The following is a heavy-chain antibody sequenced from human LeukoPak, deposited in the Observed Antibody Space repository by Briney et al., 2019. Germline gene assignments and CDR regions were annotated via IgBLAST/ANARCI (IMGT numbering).Heavy chain of an antibody. D-gene: IGHD4-17*01. J-gene: IGHJ4*02. CDR2: ISYDGSNK. V-gene: IGHV3-30*04. CDR1: GGTFSSYA. Sequence: SCKASGGTFSSYAMHWVRQAPGKGLEWVAVISYDGSNKYYADSVKGRFTISRDNSKNTLYLQMNSLRVEDTALYYCARAQTYGDSRLLLDYWGQGTLVTVSS. CDR3: ARAQTYGDSRLLLDY.